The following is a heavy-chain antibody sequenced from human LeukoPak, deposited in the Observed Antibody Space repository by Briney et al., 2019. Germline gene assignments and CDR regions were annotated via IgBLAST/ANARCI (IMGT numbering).Heavy chain of an antibody. V-gene: IGHV1-18*01. J-gene: IGHJ3*02. Sequence: ASVKVSCKASGYTFTSYGISWVRQAPGQGLEWMGWISAYKGNTNYAQKLQGRVTMTTDTSTSTAYMELRSLRSDDTAVYYCARDLDYDSSGYYAADAFDIWGQGTMVTVSS. D-gene: IGHD3-22*01. CDR1: GYTFTSYG. CDR2: ISAYKGNT. CDR3: ARDLDYDSSGYYAADAFDI.